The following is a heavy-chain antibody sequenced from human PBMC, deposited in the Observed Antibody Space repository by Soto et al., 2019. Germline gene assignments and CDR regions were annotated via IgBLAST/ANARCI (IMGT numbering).Heavy chain of an antibody. V-gene: IGHV3-72*01. J-gene: IGHJ4*02. CDR3: ARIYSSTWYGSFFDY. D-gene: IGHD6-13*01. CDR2: TRDKAHSYTT. CDR1: GFTFSDHY. Sequence: EVQLVESGGGLVQPGGSPRLSCAASGFTFSDHYMDWVRQAPGKGLEWVGRTRDKAHSYTTEYAPSVKGRFTISRDDSKNSLYLQMNSLKTEDTAVYYCARIYSSTWYGSFFDYCGQGTLVTVSS.